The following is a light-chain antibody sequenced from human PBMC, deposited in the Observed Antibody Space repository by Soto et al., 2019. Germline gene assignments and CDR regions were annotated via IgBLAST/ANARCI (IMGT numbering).Light chain of an antibody. CDR3: QKYNSAPCT. CDR2: AAS. CDR1: QGISNY. V-gene: IGKV1-27*01. J-gene: IGKJ3*01. Sequence: DIQMTQSPSSLSASVGDRVTITCRASQGISNYLAWYKQKPGKVPKLLIYAASTLQSGVQSRFSGSESGTDFTLTISSLQPEDVATYYCQKYNSAPCTFGPGTKVDIK.